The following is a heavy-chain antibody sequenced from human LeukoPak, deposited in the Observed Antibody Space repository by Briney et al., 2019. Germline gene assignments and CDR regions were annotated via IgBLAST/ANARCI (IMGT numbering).Heavy chain of an antibody. CDR2: IYTSGST. Sequence: SQTLSLTCTVSGGSISSGSYYWSWIRQPAGKGLEWIGRIYTSGSTNYNPSLKSRVTISVDTSKNQFSLKLSSVTAADTAVYYCARDGARFGEFDWGLGTLVTVSS. CDR1: GGSISSGSYY. CDR3: ARDGARFGEFD. V-gene: IGHV4-61*02. J-gene: IGHJ4*02. D-gene: IGHD3-10*01.